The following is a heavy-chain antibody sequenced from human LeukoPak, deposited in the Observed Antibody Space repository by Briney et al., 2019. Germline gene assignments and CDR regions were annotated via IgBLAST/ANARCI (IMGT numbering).Heavy chain of an antibody. V-gene: IGHV1-2*02. CDR1: GYTFTGYY. CDR3: ARALIQYYYYGMDV. J-gene: IGHJ6*02. CDR2: INPNSGGT. D-gene: IGHD5-18*01. Sequence: ASVKVSCKASGYTFTGYYMHWVRQAPGQGLEWMGWINPNSGGTNYAQKFQGRVTMTRDTSISTAYMELSRLRSDDTAVYYCARALIQYYYYGMDVWGQGTTVTVSS.